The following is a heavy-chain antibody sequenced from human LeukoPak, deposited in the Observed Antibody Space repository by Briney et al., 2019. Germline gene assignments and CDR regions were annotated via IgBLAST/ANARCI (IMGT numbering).Heavy chain of an antibody. Sequence: ASVKVSCKASGYTFTSCDINWVRQATGQGLEWMGWMNPNSGNTGYGQSFRGRITMTRDISIGTAYMELSNLTSEDTAIYYCTRGSSGRRDNWGQGTLVTVSA. V-gene: IGHV1-8*01. D-gene: IGHD6-19*01. CDR2: MNPNSGNT. J-gene: IGHJ4*02. CDR3: TRGSSGRRDN. CDR1: GYTFTSCD.